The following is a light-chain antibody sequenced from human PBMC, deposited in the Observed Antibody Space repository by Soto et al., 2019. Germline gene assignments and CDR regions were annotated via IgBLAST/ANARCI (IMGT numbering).Light chain of an antibody. CDR1: QSVSSN. V-gene: IGKV3-15*01. CDR2: GAS. J-gene: IGKJ1*01. CDR3: QQYNNWHRT. Sequence: EIVMTQSPATLSVSPGERATLSCRASQSVSSNLAWYQQKPGQAPRLLIYGASTRATGIPARFSGSGSGTEFTLTLSSLQCEDFAVYCCQQYNNWHRTFGQGTKVEIK.